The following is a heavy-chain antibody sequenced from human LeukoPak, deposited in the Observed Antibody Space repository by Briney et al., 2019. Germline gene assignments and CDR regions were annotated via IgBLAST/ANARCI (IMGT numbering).Heavy chain of an antibody. D-gene: IGHD7-27*01. Sequence: PGGSLRLSCAASEFTFSSYSMNWVRQAPGKGLEWVSYISSSSSTIYYADSVKGRFTISRDSAKNSLYLQMNSLRAEDTALYYCAKDIGPSGLGYYYGMDVWGQGTTVTVSS. CDR1: EFTFSSYS. J-gene: IGHJ6*02. CDR2: ISSSSSTI. V-gene: IGHV3-48*01. CDR3: AKDIGPSGLGYYYGMDV.